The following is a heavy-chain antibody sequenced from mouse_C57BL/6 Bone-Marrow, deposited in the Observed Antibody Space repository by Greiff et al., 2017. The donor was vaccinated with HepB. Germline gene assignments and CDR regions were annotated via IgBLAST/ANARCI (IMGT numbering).Heavy chain of an antibody. V-gene: IGHV2-9-1*01. CDR1: GFSLTSYA. J-gene: IGHJ4*01. Sequence: QVQLQQSGPGLVAPSQSLSITCTVSGFSLTSYAISWVRQPPGKGLEWLGVIGTGGGTNYNSALKSRLSISKDNSKSQVFLKMNILQTDDTARYYCARGAYYSNYVAMDYWGQGTSVTVSS. D-gene: IGHD2-5*01. CDR2: IGTGGGT. CDR3: ARGAYYSNYVAMDY.